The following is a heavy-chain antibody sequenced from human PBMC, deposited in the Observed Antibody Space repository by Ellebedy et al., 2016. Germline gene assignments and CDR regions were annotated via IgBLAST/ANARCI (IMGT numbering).Heavy chain of an antibody. CDR1: GGSFSGYY. J-gene: IGHJ4*02. D-gene: IGHD3-22*01. CDR3: ARGWGSSGYYLFDY. Sequence: SETLSLTCAVYGGSFSGYYWSWIRQPPGKGLEWIGEINHSGSTNYNPSLKSRVTISVDTSKNQFSLKLSSVTAADTAVYYCARGWGSSGYYLFDYWGQGTLVTVSS. CDR2: INHSGST. V-gene: IGHV4-34*01.